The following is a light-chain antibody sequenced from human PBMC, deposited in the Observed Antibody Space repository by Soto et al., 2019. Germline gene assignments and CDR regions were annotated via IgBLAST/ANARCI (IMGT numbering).Light chain of an antibody. CDR2: DAS. CDR3: QQYENFPIT. CDR1: HDIRKY. J-gene: IGKJ5*01. Sequence: DIQMTQSPSSLSASVGDRVTITCQASHDIRKYLNWYQQKPGKAPRLLIYDASNMEKGVPSRFTGSGSGTDFILTISSLHPEDIATYYCQQYENFPITFGQGTRLETK. V-gene: IGKV1-33*01.